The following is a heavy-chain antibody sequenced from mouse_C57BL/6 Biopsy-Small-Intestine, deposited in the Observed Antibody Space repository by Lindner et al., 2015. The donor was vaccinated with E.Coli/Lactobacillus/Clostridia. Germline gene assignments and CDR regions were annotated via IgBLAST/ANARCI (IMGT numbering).Heavy chain of an antibody. Sequence: SVKVSCKASGYTLNNYGLTWVRQAPGQGLEWMGWIATFNGKTNYAQNFQGRVTVTADTTTSTVYMELRSLRSDDTAVYFCARDLGYGPGDYWGQGTLVTVSS. CDR3: ARDLGYGPGDY. V-gene: IGHV1-79*01. CDR2: IATFNGKT. CDR1: GYTLNNYG. D-gene: IGHD1-1*02. J-gene: IGHJ4*01.